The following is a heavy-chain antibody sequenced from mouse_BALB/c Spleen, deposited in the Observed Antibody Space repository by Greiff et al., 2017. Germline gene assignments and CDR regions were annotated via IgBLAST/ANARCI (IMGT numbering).Heavy chain of an antibody. V-gene: IGHV5-12-2*01. J-gene: IGHJ4*01. CDR1: GFTFSSYT. D-gene: IGHD1-1*01. CDR2: ISNGGGST. CDR3: ARHGNYYGSDAMDY. Sequence: DVKLVESGGGLVQPGGSLKLSCAASGFTFSSYTMSWVRQTPEKRLEWVAYISNGGGSTYYPDTVKGRFTISRDNAKNTLYLQMSSLKSEDTAMYYCARHGNYYGSDAMDYWGQGTSVTVSS.